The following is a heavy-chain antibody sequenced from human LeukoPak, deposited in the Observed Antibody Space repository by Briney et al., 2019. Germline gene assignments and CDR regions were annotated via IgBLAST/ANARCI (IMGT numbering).Heavy chain of an antibody. Sequence: GGSLRLSCAASGFTFSSYGMHWVRQAPGKGLEWVAVISYDGSNKYYADSVKGRFTISRDNSKNTLYPQMNSLRAEDTAVYYCAKGSVEQQLVFYFDYWGQGTLVTVSS. CDR2: ISYDGSNK. V-gene: IGHV3-30*18. D-gene: IGHD6-13*01. J-gene: IGHJ4*02. CDR3: AKGSVEQQLVFYFDY. CDR1: GFTFSSYG.